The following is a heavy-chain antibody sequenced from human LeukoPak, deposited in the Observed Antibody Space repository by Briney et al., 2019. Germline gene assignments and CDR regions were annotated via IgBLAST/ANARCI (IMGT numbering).Heavy chain of an antibody. CDR2: IKQDGSEK. D-gene: IGHD6-6*01. CDR1: GFPFSSYW. V-gene: IGHV3-7*01. CDR3: ARDGIAARPTNWFDP. Sequence: GGSLRLSCAASGFPFSSYWMSWVRQAPGKGLEWVANIKQDGSEKYYVDSVKGRFTISRDNAKNSLYLQMNSLRAEDTAVYYCARDGIAARPTNWFDPWGQGTLVTVSS. J-gene: IGHJ5*02.